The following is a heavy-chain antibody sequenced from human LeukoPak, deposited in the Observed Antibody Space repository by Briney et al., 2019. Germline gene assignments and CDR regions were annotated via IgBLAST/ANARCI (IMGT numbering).Heavy chain of an antibody. Sequence: ASVKVSCKASGGTFSSYAISWVRQAPGQGLKWMGRIIPILGIANYAQKFQGRVTITADKSTSTAYMELSSLRSEDTAVYYCARYCTNGVCYRPEDYWGQGTLVTVSS. D-gene: IGHD2-8*01. CDR1: GGTFSSYA. V-gene: IGHV1-69*04. CDR3: ARYCTNGVCYRPEDY. J-gene: IGHJ4*02. CDR2: IIPILGIA.